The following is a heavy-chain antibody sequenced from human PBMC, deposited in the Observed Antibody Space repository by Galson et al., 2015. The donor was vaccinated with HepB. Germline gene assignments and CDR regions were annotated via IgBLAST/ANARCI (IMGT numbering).Heavy chain of an antibody. CDR1: GYTFTGYY. CDR2: INPNSGGT. CDR3: ARVGEYYDYVWGSYRGGYYFDY. J-gene: IGHJ4*02. D-gene: IGHD3-16*02. Sequence: SVKVSCKASGYTFTGYYMHWVRQAPGQGLEWMGWINPNSGGTNYAQKFQGRVTMTRDTSNSTAYMELSRLRSDDTAVYYCARVGEYYDYVWGSYRGGYYFDYWGQGTLVTVSS. V-gene: IGHV1-2*02.